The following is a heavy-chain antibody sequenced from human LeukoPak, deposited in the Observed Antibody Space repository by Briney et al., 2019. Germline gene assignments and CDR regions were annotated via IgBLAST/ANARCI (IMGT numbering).Heavy chain of an antibody. J-gene: IGHJ4*02. Sequence: SETLSLTCTVSGGSFSNFFYWTWIRQPPGRGLEWIGYIYYSGNTNYNPSLNSRVTISLDTSKNQFSLILGSLTAADTAVYYCARRYTASPGERFDYWGPGILVTVSS. D-gene: IGHD2-2*02. CDR3: ARRYTASPGERFDY. CDR1: GGSFSNFFY. V-gene: IGHV4-59*08. CDR2: IYYSGNT.